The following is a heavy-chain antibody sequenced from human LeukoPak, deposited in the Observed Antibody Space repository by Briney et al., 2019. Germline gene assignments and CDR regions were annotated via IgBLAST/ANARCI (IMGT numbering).Heavy chain of an antibody. J-gene: IGHJ4*02. Sequence: SETLSLTCTVSGGSISSYYWSWIRQPPGKGLEWIGYIYYSGSTNANPSLKSRLTISVDTSKNQCSLKLSSVTAADTAVYYCARRICSSTSCYLDYWGQGTLVTVSS. V-gene: IGHV4-59*08. D-gene: IGHD2-2*01. CDR1: GGSISSYY. CDR2: IYYSGST. CDR3: ARRICSSTSCYLDY.